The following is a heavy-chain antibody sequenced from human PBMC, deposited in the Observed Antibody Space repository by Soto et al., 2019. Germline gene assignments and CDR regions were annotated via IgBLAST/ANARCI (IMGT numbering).Heavy chain of an antibody. Sequence: EVQLVESGGDLVKPGGSLRLSCADSGFTFSTYSMIWVRQAPGKGLEWVSAISSSSAYIFYADSAKGRFTISRDNAKNSLYLQMNSLSAEDTAVYYCARVGRAITRHLDYWCQGTLVTVSS. J-gene: IGHJ4*02. V-gene: IGHV3-21*01. CDR2: ISSSSAYI. D-gene: IGHD3-10*01. CDR1: GFTFSTYS. CDR3: ARVGRAITRHLDY.